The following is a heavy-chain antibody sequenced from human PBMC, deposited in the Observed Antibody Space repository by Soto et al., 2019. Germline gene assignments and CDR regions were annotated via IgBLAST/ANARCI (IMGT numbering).Heavy chain of an antibody. Sequence: EVQMLESGGGLVQPGGSLRLSCAASGFTFSSYALTWVRQAPGKGLERVSSITGSGDYTRYTDSVKGRFTITRDNAKNTLFLQMKSLRADDTAIYYCGKDPNGDYFGAFDFWGQGTMVTVSS. CDR3: GKDPNGDYFGAFDF. V-gene: IGHV3-23*01. J-gene: IGHJ3*01. CDR2: ITGSGDYT. D-gene: IGHD4-17*01. CDR1: GFTFSSYA.